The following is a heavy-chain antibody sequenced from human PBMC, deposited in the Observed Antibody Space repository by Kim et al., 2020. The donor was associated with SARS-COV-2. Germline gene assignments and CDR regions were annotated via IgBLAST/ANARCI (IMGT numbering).Heavy chain of an antibody. CDR3: PVGVQNYGMDV. V-gene: IGHV4-39*01. CDR1: GGSISRNNYY. D-gene: IGHD1-26*01. CDR2: VYYSGST. J-gene: IGHJ6*02. Sequence: SETLSLTCTVSGGSISRNNYYWGWIRQPPGKGLEWIGSVYYSGSTYYNSSLKSRVTISVDTSKNQFSLKLSSVTAADTAVYYCPVGVQNYGMDVWGQGTTVTVSS.